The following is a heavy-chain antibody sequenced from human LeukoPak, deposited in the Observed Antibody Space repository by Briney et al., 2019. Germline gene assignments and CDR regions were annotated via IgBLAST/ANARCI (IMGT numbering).Heavy chain of an antibody. Sequence: GASVKVSCKASGYTFTGYYMHWVRQAPGQGLEWMGWINPNSGGTNYAQKFQGRVTMTRDTSISTAYMELSRLRSDDTAVYYCARALGYCSSTSRYGSLSFDYWGQGTLVTVSS. D-gene: IGHD2-2*01. CDR2: INPNSGGT. CDR3: ARALGYCSSTSRYGSLSFDY. J-gene: IGHJ4*02. CDR1: GYTFTGYY. V-gene: IGHV1-2*02.